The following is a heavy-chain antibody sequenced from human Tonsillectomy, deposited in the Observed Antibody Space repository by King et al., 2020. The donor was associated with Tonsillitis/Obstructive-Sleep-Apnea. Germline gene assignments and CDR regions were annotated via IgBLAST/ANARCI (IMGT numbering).Heavy chain of an antibody. Sequence: VQLVESGGGLVEPGGSLRLSCAASRFTFSSYSMHWVRQAPGKGPEWVSSISSSSKSIFYVDSVKGRFTISGDNAKNSLYLQMNSLRAEDTAVYYCARSIAAPGAFDIWGQGTVVTVSS. CDR3: ARSIAAPGAFDI. CDR1: RFTFSSYS. D-gene: IGHD6-6*01. V-gene: IGHV3-21*01. J-gene: IGHJ3*02. CDR2: ISSSSKSI.